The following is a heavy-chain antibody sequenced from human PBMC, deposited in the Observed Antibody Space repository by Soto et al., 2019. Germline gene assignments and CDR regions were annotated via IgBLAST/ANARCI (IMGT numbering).Heavy chain of an antibody. CDR3: ARVRGGGSEYFFDY. Sequence: ASVKVSCKASGYTFTRYNVHWVRQAPGQGLEWMPIINPSGGTTYYVQKFEGRVTLTTDTSTSTVYMELSSLRSDDTAVYYCARVRGGGSEYFFDYWGQGTLVTVSS. CDR2: INPSGGTT. D-gene: IGHD2-15*01. V-gene: IGHV1-46*01. CDR1: GYTFTRYN. J-gene: IGHJ4*02.